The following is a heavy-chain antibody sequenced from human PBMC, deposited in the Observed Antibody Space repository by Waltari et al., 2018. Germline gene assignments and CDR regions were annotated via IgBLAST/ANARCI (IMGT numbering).Heavy chain of an antibody. D-gene: IGHD4-17*01. V-gene: IGHV4-4*02. CDR3: ARLGYGAYPDVVDY. CDR1: GGSIRSSNW. CDR2: IYHSGST. J-gene: IGHJ4*02. Sequence: QVQLQESGPGLVKPSGTLSLTCAVSGGSIRSSNWWSWVRQPRGKGLEWIGEIYHSGSTNYSPSLKSRVTISVDNSKNQSSLKLSTVTAADTAVYYCARLGYGAYPDVVDYWGQGTLLTVSS.